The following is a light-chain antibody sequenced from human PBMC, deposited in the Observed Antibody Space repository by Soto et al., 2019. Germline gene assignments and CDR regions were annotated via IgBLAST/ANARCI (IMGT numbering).Light chain of an antibody. CDR2: KAS. V-gene: IGKV1-5*03. J-gene: IGKJ1*01. CDR3: QQYNTYSRT. CDR1: QSISTY. Sequence: DIQMTQSPSTLSASVGYRVAITCRASQSISTYLVWYQQKPGKAPKLLIYKASSLESGVPSRFSGSGSGAEFTLTISSLLPDDFATYYCQQYNTYSRTFGQGTKVEIK.